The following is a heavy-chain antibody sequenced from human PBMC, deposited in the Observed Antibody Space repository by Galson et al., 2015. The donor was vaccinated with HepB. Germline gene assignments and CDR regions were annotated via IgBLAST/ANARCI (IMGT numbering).Heavy chain of an antibody. CDR1: GFPFSDYA. Sequence: SLRLSCAASGFPFSDYAMHWVRQAPGKGLEWVAFISYDGSPQYYSDSMQGRFTVSRDSAKNTMFLQMDSLRVEDTAIYYCVKDRGYVYGDYDGYFQSWGQGALVTVSS. CDR2: ISYDGSPQ. CDR3: VKDRGYVYGDYDGYFQS. D-gene: IGHD4-17*01. J-gene: IGHJ1*01. V-gene: IGHV3-30*18.